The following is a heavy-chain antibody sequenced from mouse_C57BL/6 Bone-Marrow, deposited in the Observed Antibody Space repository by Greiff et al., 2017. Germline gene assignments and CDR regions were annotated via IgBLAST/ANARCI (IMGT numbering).Heavy chain of an antibody. CDR2: INPYNGGT. Sequence: EVQLQQSGPVLVKPGASVKMSCKASGYTFTDYYMNWVKQSHGKSLEWIGVINPYNGGTSYNQKFKGKATLTVDKASSTAYMELNSLTSEDSAVYYCDLYYGNSGVWGTGTTVTVSS. J-gene: IGHJ1*03. V-gene: IGHV1-19*01. CDR1: GYTFTDYY. CDR3: DLYYGNSGV. D-gene: IGHD2-1*01.